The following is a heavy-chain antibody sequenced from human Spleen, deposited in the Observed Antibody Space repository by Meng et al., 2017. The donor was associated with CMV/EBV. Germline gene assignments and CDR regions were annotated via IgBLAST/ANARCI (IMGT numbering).Heavy chain of an antibody. CDR2: IIPTLGLA. D-gene: IGHD2-2*01. Sequence: GTFSSYTGMLVRQAPGQGLEWMGRIIPTLGLATYAQKFQGRVTLIADKSTSTVYMELSSLRYEDTAVYYCAKDRGDCDITICPEGDPWGQGTLVTVSS. V-gene: IGHV1-69*04. J-gene: IGHJ5*02. CDR3: AKDRGDCDITICPEGDP. CDR1: GTFSSYT.